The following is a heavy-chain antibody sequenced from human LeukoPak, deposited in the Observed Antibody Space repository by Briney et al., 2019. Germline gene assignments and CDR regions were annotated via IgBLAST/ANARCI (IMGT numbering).Heavy chain of an antibody. V-gene: IGHV3-48*01. CDR1: GFTLSSYR. Sequence: GGSLRLSCAASGFTLSSYRMNWVRQAPGKGLEWVSYISSSSSTIYYADSVKGRFTISRDNAKNSLYLQMNSLRAEDTAVYYCARGGYYGSGRYYFDSWGQGTLVTVSS. CDR2: ISSSSSTI. J-gene: IGHJ4*02. D-gene: IGHD3-3*01. CDR3: ARGGYYGSGRYYFDS.